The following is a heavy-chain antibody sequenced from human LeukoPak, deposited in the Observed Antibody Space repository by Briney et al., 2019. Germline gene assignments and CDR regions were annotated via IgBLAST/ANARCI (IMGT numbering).Heavy chain of an antibody. V-gene: IGHV3-73*01. D-gene: IGHD3-10*01. Sequence: GESLKLSCAASGFTFSGSAMHWVRQASGQGLEWVGRIRSKANSYATAYAASVKGRFTISRDDSKNTAYLQMNSLKTEDTAVYYCTQLYYGSGSYSDYWGQGTPVTVSS. J-gene: IGHJ4*02. CDR3: TQLYYGSGSYSDY. CDR1: GFTFSGSA. CDR2: IRSKANSYAT.